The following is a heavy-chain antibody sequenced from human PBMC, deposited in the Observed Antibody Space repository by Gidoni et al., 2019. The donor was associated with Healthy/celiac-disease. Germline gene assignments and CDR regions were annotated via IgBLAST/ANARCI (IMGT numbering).Heavy chain of an antibody. J-gene: IGHJ4*02. Sequence: QVQLQQWGAGLLKPSETLSLTCAVYGWSFSGYYWSWIRQPPGKGLEWIGEINHSGSTNYNPSLKSRVTISVDTSKNQFSLKLSSVTAADTAVYYCARDGISGDYSPLDYWGQGTLVTVSS. D-gene: IGHD4-17*01. CDR2: INHSGST. CDR1: GWSFSGYY. CDR3: ARDGISGDYSPLDY. V-gene: IGHV4-34*01.